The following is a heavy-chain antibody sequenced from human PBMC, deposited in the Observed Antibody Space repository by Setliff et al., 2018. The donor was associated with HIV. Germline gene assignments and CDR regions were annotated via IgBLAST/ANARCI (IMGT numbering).Heavy chain of an antibody. J-gene: IGHJ6*02. CDR2: IRHSNPYE. CDR1: GFTFSGCS. CDR3: ARRGDYYYYYAMDF. D-gene: IGHD3-10*01. Sequence: PGGSLRLSCAASGFTFSGCSMNWVRQAPGKGLEWVSTIRHSNPYEYYADSVKGRFTISRDNAMNTAFLQMNSVRGEDTAVYYCARRGDYYYYYAMDFWGQGTTVTVSS. V-gene: IGHV3-21*06.